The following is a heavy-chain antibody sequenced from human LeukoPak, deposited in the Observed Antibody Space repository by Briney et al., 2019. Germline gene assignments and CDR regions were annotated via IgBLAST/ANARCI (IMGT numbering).Heavy chain of an antibody. D-gene: IGHD3-9*01. V-gene: IGHV3-30*18. Sequence: GGSLRLSCAASGFTFSSYGMHWVRQAPGKGLEWVAVISYDGSNKYYADSVKGRFTISRDNSKNTLYLQMNSLRAEDTAVYYCAKDGGTLRYFDWLLLGDFDYWGQGTLVTVSS. J-gene: IGHJ4*02. CDR3: AKDGGTLRYFDWLLLGDFDY. CDR2: ISYDGSNK. CDR1: GFTFSSYG.